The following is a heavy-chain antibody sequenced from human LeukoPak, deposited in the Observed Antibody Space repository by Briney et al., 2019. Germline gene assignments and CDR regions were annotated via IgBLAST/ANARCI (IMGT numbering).Heavy chain of an antibody. CDR1: GFIFSYYG. V-gene: IGHV3-33*01. CDR3: ARDPLGVLSYFDY. Sequence: GGSLRLSCAASGFIFSYYGMHWVRQAPGKGLEWVAVIWYDGSNRYYADSLKGRFTISRDNSKNTLYLQMNSLTADDTAVYYCARDPLGVLSYFDYWGQGALVTVSS. CDR2: IWYDGSNR. D-gene: IGHD3-16*01. J-gene: IGHJ4*02.